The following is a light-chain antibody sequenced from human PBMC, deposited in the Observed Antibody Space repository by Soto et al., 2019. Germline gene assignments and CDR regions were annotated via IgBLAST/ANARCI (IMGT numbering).Light chain of an antibody. J-gene: IGKJ2*01. CDR1: QSVGSN. CDR2: GAS. Sequence: EIVMTQSPATLSVSPGERATLSCRASQSVGSNLAWYQQKPGQAPRLLIYGASTRTTAIPARFSGSGSGTEFTLTISSLQSEDFAVYYCQHYNNWPPSAFGQGTKLEIK. V-gene: IGKV3-15*01. CDR3: QHYNNWPPSA.